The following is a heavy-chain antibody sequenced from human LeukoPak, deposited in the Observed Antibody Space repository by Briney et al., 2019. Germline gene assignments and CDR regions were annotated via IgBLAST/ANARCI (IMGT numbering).Heavy chain of an antibody. CDR2: IYYSGST. V-gene: IGHV4-59*08. J-gene: IGHJ3*02. Sequence: SSETLSLTCTVSGGSISSYYWSWIRQPPGKGLEWIGYIYYSGSTNYNPSLKSRVTISVDTSKNQFSLKLSSVTAADTAVYYCARPVMTTGAFDIWGQGTMVTVSS. CDR1: GGSISSYY. CDR3: ARPVMTTGAFDI. D-gene: IGHD4-17*01.